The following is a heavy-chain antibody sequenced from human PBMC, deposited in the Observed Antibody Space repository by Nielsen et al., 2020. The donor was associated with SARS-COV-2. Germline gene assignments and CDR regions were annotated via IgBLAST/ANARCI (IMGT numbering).Heavy chain of an antibody. CDR2: IYPGDSDT. D-gene: IGHD6-13*01. J-gene: IGHJ6*02. V-gene: IGHV5-51*01. CDR3: ARHLAAAGPGYYYGMDV. CDR1: GYSFTSYW. Sequence: GGSLRLSCKGSGYSFTSYWIGWVRQMPGKGLEWMGIIYPGDSDTRYSPSFQGQVTISADKSISTAYLQWSSLKASDTAMYYCARHLAAAGPGYYYGMDVWGQGTTVTVSS.